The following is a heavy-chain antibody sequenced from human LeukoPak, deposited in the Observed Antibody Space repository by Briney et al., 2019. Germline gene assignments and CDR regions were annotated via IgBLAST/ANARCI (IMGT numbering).Heavy chain of an antibody. V-gene: IGHV4-34*01. D-gene: IGHD3-9*01. CDR2: IYYSGST. J-gene: IGHJ3*02. Sequence: SETLSLTCAVYGGSFSGYYWSWIRQPPGKGLEWIGSIYYSGSTYYNPSLKSRVTISVDTSKNQFSLKLSSVTAADTAVYYCARALKGYYDILTGYPRYAFDIWGQGTMVTVSS. CDR3: ARALKGYYDILTGYPRYAFDI. CDR1: GGSFSGYY.